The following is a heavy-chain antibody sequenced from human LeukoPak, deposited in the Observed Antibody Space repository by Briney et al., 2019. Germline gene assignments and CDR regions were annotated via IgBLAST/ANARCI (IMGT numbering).Heavy chain of an antibody. D-gene: IGHD2-21*02. CDR1: GFTFSGSA. CDR3: TRHPPFCGGDCYDYGMDV. V-gene: IGHV3-73*01. CDR2: IRNTANSYAT. Sequence: GGSLKLSCAASGFTFSGSAMHWVRQASGKGLEWVCRIRNTANSYATAYAASVKGRFTISRDDSKNTAYLQMNRLKTEDTAVYYCTRHPPFCGGDCYDYGMDVWGQGTTVTVSS. J-gene: IGHJ6*02.